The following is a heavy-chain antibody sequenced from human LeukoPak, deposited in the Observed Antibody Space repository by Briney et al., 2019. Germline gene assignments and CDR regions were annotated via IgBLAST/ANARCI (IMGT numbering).Heavy chain of an antibody. CDR1: GGSFSGYY. D-gene: IGHD6-13*01. CDR3: ARGGHSSSWYMDY. V-gene: IGHV4-34*01. J-gene: IGHJ4*02. CDR2: INHSGST. Sequence: PSEPLSLTCAVYGGSFSGYYWSWIRQPPGKGLEWIGEINHSGSTNYNPSLKSRVTISVDTSKNQFSLKLSSVTAADTAVYYCARGGHSSSWYMDYWGQGTLVTVSS.